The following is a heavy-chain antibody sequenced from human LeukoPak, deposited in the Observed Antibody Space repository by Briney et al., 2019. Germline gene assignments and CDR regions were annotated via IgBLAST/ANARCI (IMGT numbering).Heavy chain of an antibody. V-gene: IGHV4-30-2*01. CDR2: IYHSGST. CDR1: GGSISSGDYY. D-gene: IGHD6-6*01. CDR3: AREGQRLVPPLDY. Sequence: SETLSLTCTVSGGSISSGDYYWSWIRQPPGKGLEWIGYIYHSGSTYYNPSLESRVTISIDTSKNQFSLKLTSLTAADTAVYYCAREGQRLVPPLDYWGQGTLVTVSS. J-gene: IGHJ4*02.